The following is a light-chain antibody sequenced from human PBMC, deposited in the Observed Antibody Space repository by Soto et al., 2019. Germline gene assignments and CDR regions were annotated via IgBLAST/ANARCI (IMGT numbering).Light chain of an antibody. V-gene: IGLV2-23*02. CDR3: CSSGGSPTYV. Sequence: QSVLTQPASVSGSPGQSITISCTGSSSDVGTYNYVSWYQQHPGKAPKLMIYGVTNRPSGVSNRFSGSKSDNTASLTISGLQAEDEADYYCCSSGGSPTYVFGTGTKGTVL. J-gene: IGLJ1*01. CDR2: GVT. CDR1: SSDVGTYNY.